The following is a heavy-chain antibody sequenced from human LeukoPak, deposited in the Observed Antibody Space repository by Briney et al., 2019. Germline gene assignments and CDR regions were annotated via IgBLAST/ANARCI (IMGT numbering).Heavy chain of an antibody. CDR2: INPNSGGT. J-gene: IGHJ5*02. CDR1: GYTFTGYY. Sequence: ASVKVSCKASGYTFTGYYMHWVRQAPGQGLEWMGWINPNSGGTNYAQKFQGRVTMTRDTSISTAYMELSRLRSDDTAVYYCARGLLWFGEPRNNWFDPWGQGTLVTVSS. CDR3: ARGLLWFGEPRNNWFDP. D-gene: IGHD3-10*01. V-gene: IGHV1-2*02.